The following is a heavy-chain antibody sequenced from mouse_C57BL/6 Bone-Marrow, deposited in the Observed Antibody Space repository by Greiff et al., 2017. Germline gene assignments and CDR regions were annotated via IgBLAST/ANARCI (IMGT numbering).Heavy chain of an antibody. Sequence: QVQLQQPGAELVMPGASVKLSCKASGYTFTSYWMHWVKQRPGQGLEWIGEIDPSDSYTNYNQQFKGKSTLTGDKSSSPAYMQLSSLTSEDSAVYYCARCRYSNNAMDYWGQGTSVTVSS. CDR1: GYTFTSYW. CDR2: IDPSDSYT. CDR3: ARCRYSNNAMDY. D-gene: IGHD2-5*01. V-gene: IGHV1-69*01. J-gene: IGHJ4*01.